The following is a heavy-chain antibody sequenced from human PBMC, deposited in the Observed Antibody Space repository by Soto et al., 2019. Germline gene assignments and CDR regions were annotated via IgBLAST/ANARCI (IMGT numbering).Heavy chain of an antibody. D-gene: IGHD6-13*01. CDR2: IYYSGST. J-gene: IGHJ4*02. Sequence: SETLSLTCTVSGGSISSYYWSWIRQPPGKGLEWIGYIYYSGSTNYNPSLKSRVTLSVDTPKNQFSLKLSSVTAADTAVYYCARRGQQLGKYFDYWGQGTLVTVSS. V-gene: IGHV4-59*08. CDR3: ARRGQQLGKYFDY. CDR1: GGSISSYY.